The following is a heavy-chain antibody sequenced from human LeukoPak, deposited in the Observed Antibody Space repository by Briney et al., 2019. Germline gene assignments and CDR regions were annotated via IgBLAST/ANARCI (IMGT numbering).Heavy chain of an antibody. CDR3: ARSNRYSGYHGNWFDP. V-gene: IGHV4-59*01. J-gene: IGHJ5*02. CDR1: GGSISSYY. Sequence: SETLSLTCTISGGSISSYYWSWIRQPPGKGLEWIGYIYYSGSTNYNPSLKSRVTISVDTSKNQFSLKLSSVTAADTAVYYCARSNRYSGYHGNWFDPWGQGTLVTVSS. D-gene: IGHD5-12*01. CDR2: IYYSGST.